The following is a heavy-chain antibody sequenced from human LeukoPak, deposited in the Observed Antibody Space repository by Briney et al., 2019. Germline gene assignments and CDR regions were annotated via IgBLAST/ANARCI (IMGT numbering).Heavy chain of an antibody. D-gene: IGHD6-13*01. Sequence: PGGSLRLSCAASGFSFSTFVMHWVRRAPGKGLEGVALIWYDGGNIFYADSVKGRFTISRDNSKNTLYLQMNSLRDEDTAVYYCARNGDFAKQLATGCFDYWGQGSLVTVSS. J-gene: IGHJ4*02. CDR2: IWYDGGNI. CDR1: GFSFSTFV. CDR3: ARNGDFAKQLATGCFDY. V-gene: IGHV3-33*01.